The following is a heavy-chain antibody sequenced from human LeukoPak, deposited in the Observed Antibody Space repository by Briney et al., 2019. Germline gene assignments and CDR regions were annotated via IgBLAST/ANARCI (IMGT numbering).Heavy chain of an antibody. V-gene: IGHV1-2*02. Sequence: GASLKVSCKASGYRFSGYFIHWVRQAPGQGLEWMGWIKPDTGRTNYARKFQGRVTMTSDTSVSAASMELSGLRPDDTALYYCARLIIGATRGLDYWGQGTLVTVSS. CDR1: GYRFSGYF. CDR3: ARLIIGATRGLDY. J-gene: IGHJ4*02. D-gene: IGHD5-12*01. CDR2: IKPDTGRT.